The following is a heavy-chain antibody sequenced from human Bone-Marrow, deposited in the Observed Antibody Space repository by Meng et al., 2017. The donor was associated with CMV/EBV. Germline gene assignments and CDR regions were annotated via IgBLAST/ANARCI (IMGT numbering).Heavy chain of an antibody. CDR3: ARDSVVVAALDY. Sequence: GGSLRLSCAASGFTFSSYAMHWVRQAPGKGLEWVAVISYDGSNKYYADSVKGRFTISRDNSKNTLYLQMNSLRAEDTAVYYCARDSVVVAALDYWGQGTLVTVYS. CDR1: GFTFSSYA. J-gene: IGHJ4*02. D-gene: IGHD2-15*01. V-gene: IGHV3-30*14. CDR2: ISYDGSNK.